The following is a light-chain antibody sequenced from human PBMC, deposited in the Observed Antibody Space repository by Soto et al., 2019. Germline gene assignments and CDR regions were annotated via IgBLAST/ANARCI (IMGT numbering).Light chain of an antibody. CDR1: QSISSW. V-gene: IGKV1-5*03. CDR2: KAS. J-gene: IGKJ4*01. Sequence: DIQMTQSPSTLSASVGDRVTITCRASQSISSWLAWYQQKPGKPPKLLIYKASNLESGVPSRFSGSGSGTEFTLTISSLQPDDFATDYCQQYNSYPLTVGGGTKVEIK. CDR3: QQYNSYPLT.